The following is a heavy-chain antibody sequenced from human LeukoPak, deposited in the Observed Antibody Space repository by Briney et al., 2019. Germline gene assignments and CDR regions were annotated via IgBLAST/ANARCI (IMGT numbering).Heavy chain of an antibody. Sequence: GGSLRLSCAASGFTFSSYAMYWVRQAPGKGLEWVSAISGSGGSTYYADSVKGRFTISRDNSKNTLYQQMNSLRAEDTAVYYRARDADYYGSGSYYNYWGQGTLVTVSS. CDR1: GFTFSSYA. CDR3: ARDADYYGSGSYYNY. D-gene: IGHD3-10*01. V-gene: IGHV3-23*01. CDR2: ISGSGGST. J-gene: IGHJ4*02.